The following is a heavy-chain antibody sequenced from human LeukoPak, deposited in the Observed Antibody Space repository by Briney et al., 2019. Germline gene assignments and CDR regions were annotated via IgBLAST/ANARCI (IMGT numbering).Heavy chain of an antibody. V-gene: IGHV3-48*03. CDR3: ARDAYYYGSGSYSPKFDY. J-gene: IGHJ4*02. CDR2: ISISGSTI. Sequence: GRSLRLSCAASGFTFSSYEMNWVRQAPGKGLEWVSSISISGSTIYYADSVKGRFTTSRDNAKNSLYLQMNSLRAEDTAVYYCARDAYYYGSGSYSPKFDYWGQGTLVTVSS. D-gene: IGHD3-10*01. CDR1: GFTFSSYE.